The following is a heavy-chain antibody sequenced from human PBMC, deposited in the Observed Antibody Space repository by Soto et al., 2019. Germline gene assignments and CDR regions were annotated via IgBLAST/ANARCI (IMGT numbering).Heavy chain of an antibody. CDR2: IRSKANSYAT. J-gene: IGHJ4*02. V-gene: IGHV3-73*01. Sequence: PGGSLRLSCAASGFTFSGSAMHWVRQASGKGLEWVGRIRSKANSYATAYAASVKGRFTISRYDSKNTAYLQMNSLKTEDTAVYYCTRHGLSGGYPRAPFDYWGQGTLVTVSS. D-gene: IGHD2-8*02. CDR3: TRHGLSGGYPRAPFDY. CDR1: GFTFSGSA.